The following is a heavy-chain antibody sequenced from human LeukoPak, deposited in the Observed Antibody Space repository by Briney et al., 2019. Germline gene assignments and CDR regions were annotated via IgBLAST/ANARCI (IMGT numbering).Heavy chain of an antibody. CDR2: IFNRGSP. CDR1: GGSINSHY. CDR3: ASRPAGNTWYGIFDY. Sequence: SGTLSLTCAVSGGSINSHYWSWIRQPPGKGLEWIGYIFNRGSPNYNPSLRSRVSMSVDTSRDQYSLTLSSVTAADTAIYYCASRPAGNTWYGIFDYWGQGTLVTVSS. V-gene: IGHV4-59*11. D-gene: IGHD6-13*01. J-gene: IGHJ4*02.